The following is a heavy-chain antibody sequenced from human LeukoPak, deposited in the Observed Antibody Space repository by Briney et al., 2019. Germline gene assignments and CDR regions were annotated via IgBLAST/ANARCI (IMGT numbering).Heavy chain of an antibody. Sequence: ASVKVSCKVSGYTVTELSMHWVRQAPGKGLEWMGGFDPEDGETIYAQKFQGSVTMTEDTSTDTAYMELSSLRSEDTAVYYCATLPGYCSSTSCYNWFDPWGQGTLVTVSS. CDR1: GYTVTELS. CDR3: ATLPGYCSSTSCYNWFDP. CDR2: FDPEDGET. V-gene: IGHV1-24*01. J-gene: IGHJ5*02. D-gene: IGHD2-2*03.